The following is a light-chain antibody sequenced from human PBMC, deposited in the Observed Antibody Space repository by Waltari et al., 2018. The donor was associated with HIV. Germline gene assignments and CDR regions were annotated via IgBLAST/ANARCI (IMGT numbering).Light chain of an antibody. V-gene: IGKV3-20*01. CDR3: QQYGSSLLFT. CDR2: ATS. Sequence: EIVLTQSTGTLSLSPGERATLSCRASQSVSSSYLAWYQQKPGQAPRLLIYATSSRATGIPDRFSGSGSGTDFTLTISRLEPEDFAVYYCQQYGSSLLFTFGPGTKVDIK. CDR1: QSVSSSY. J-gene: IGKJ3*01.